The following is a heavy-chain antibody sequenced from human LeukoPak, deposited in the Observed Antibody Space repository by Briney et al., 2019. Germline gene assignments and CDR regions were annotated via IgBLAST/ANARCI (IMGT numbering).Heavy chain of an antibody. Sequence: ASVKVSCKASGYTFTSYGISWVRQAPGQGLEWLGWINPNSGDTNYAQKFQGRVTMTRDTSISTAYMDLSRLRSDDTAVYYCARAGLVVIPDIWGQGTLVTVSS. CDR2: INPNSGDT. V-gene: IGHV1-2*02. CDR3: ARAGLVVIPDI. CDR1: GYTFTSYG. J-gene: IGHJ4*02. D-gene: IGHD2-8*02.